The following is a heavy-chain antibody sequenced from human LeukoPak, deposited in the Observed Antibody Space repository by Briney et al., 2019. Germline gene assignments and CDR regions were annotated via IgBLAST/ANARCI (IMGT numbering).Heavy chain of an antibody. V-gene: IGHV4-39*01. CDR1: DGSITRSSYY. CDR3: ARLRVTTGFDY. Sequence: SETLSLTCTVSDGSITRSSYYWGWIRQTPGEGPDWIGSIYYSGITYYNPSLQGRVTMSVDTSKNQFSLKLNSVTVADTAVYYCARLRVTTGFDYWDQGIPVTVSS. CDR2: IYYSGIT. J-gene: IGHJ4*02. D-gene: IGHD2-21*02.